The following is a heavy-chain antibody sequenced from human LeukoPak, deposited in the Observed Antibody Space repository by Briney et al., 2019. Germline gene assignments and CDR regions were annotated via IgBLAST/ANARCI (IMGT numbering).Heavy chain of an antibody. CDR2: INTYGNVT. CDR1: GFTFSKYW. D-gene: IGHD6-19*01. CDR3: ATKQWLAPPPDS. Sequence: HPGGSLRLSCAASGFTFSKYWMLWVRQAPGKGLESVSRINTYGNVTTYADSVKGRFTVSRDNADNTMFLQMNSVRDEDTAVYYCATKQWLAPPPDSWGQGTPVSVSS. V-gene: IGHV3-74*01. J-gene: IGHJ4*02.